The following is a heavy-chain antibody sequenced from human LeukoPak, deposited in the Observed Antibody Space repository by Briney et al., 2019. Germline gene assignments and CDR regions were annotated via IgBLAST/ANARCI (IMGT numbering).Heavy chain of an antibody. CDR3: AKDGDAFDI. J-gene: IGHJ3*02. V-gene: IGHV3-30*18. CDR2: ISYDGSNK. CDR1: GFTFSSYG. Sequence: GGSPRLSCAASGFTFSSYGMHWVRQAPGKGLEWVAVISYDGSNKYYADSVKGRFTISRDNSKNTLYLQMNSLRAEDTAVYYCAKDGDAFDIWGQGTMVTVSS.